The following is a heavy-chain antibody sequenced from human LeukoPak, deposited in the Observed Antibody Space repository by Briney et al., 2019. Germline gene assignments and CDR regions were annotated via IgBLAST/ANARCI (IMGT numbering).Heavy chain of an antibody. CDR3: TRRTGTTWVDY. D-gene: IGHD1-7*01. J-gene: IGHJ4*02. CDR1: GFTFSGFA. Sequence: GGSLRLYCAASGFTFSGFAMHWVRQASGKGLEWVGRIRSKTNSYATEYAASVKGRFTISRDDSRNTAYLQMNSLKTEDTAVYYCTRRTGTTWVDYWGQGTLVTVSS. V-gene: IGHV3-73*01. CDR2: IRSKTNSYAT.